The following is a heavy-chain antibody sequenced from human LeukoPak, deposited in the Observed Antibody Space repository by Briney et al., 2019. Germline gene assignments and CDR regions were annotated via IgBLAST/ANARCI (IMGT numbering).Heavy chain of an antibody. CDR3: ARERRTVTLARGNWFDP. Sequence: NPGRSLRLSCAASGFTFSDYYMSWIRQAPGKGLEWVSYISSSGSTIYYADSVKGRFTISRDNAKNSLYLQMNSLRAEDTAVYYCARERRTVTLARGNWFDPWGQGTLVTVSS. V-gene: IGHV3-11*04. D-gene: IGHD4-17*01. J-gene: IGHJ5*02. CDR2: ISSSGSTI. CDR1: GFTFSDYY.